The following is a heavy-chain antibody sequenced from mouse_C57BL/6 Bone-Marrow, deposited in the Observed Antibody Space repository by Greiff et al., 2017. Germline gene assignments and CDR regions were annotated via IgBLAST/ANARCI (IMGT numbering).Heavy chain of an antibody. D-gene: IGHD1-1*01. CDR3: AIPYYYGSSCYAMDY. Sequence: DVMLVESGGDLVKPGGSLKLSCAASGFTFSSYGMSWVRQTPDKRLEWVATISSGGSYTYYPDSVKGRFTISRDNAENTLYLPMSSLKSEDTAMYYCAIPYYYGSSCYAMDYWGQGTSVTVSS. CDR1: GFTFSSYG. V-gene: IGHV5-6*02. CDR2: ISSGGSYT. J-gene: IGHJ4*01.